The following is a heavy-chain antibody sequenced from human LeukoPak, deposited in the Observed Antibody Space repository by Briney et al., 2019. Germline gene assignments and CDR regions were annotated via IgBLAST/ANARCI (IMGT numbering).Heavy chain of an antibody. CDR1: GGSFSRYY. CDR2: INHSGST. V-gene: IGHV4-34*01. D-gene: IGHD6-19*01. CDR3: ARGGIAVARPLDY. Sequence: KASETLSLTCAVYGGSFSRYYWSWIRQPPGEGLEWIGEINHSGSTNYNPSLKSRVTISVDTSKNQFSLKLSSVTAADTAVYYCARGGIAVARPLDYWGQGTLVTVSS. J-gene: IGHJ4*02.